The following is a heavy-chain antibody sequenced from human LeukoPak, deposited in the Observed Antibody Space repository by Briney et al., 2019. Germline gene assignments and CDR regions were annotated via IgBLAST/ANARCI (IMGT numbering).Heavy chain of an antibody. V-gene: IGHV1-18*01. CDR3: ARDRPAYYYYDSSGYYLGAFDI. D-gene: IGHD3-22*01. CDR2: ISGYNGKT. CDR1: GYTFNTYG. Sequence: ASVKVSCKASGYTFNTYGITWVRQAPGQGLEWMGWISGYNGKTKYAQKFQDSVTMTRDTSISTAYMELSRLRSDDTAVYYCARDRPAYYYYDSSGYYLGAFDIWGQGTMVTVSS. J-gene: IGHJ3*02.